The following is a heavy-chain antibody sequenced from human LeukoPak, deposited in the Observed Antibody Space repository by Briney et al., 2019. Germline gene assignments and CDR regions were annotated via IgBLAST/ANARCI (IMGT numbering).Heavy chain of an antibody. CDR1: GFTFDDYA. J-gene: IGHJ4*02. CDR2: ISWNSGSI. V-gene: IGHV3-9*01. D-gene: IGHD3-10*01. CDR3: ANIWFGDYYFDY. Sequence: GGSLRLSCAASGFTFDDYAMHWVRQAPGKGLEWVSGISWNSGSIGYADSVKGRFTISRDNSKNTLYLQMNSLSAEDTAVYYCANIWFGDYYFDYWGQGTLVTVSS.